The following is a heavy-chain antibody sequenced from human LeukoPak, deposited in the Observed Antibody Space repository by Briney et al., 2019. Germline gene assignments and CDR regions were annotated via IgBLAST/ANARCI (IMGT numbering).Heavy chain of an antibody. CDR2: IYYSGST. D-gene: IGHD3-10*01. V-gene: IGHV4-61*01. CDR3: ARDRGDKNDYYYGMDV. CDR1: GGSVSSGSYY. Sequence: PSETLSLTCTVSGGSVSSGSYYWSWIRQPPGKGLEWIGYIYYSGSTNYNPSLKSRVTISVDTSKNQFSLKLSSVTAADTAVYYCARDRGDKNDYYYGMDVWGQGTTVTVSS. J-gene: IGHJ6*02.